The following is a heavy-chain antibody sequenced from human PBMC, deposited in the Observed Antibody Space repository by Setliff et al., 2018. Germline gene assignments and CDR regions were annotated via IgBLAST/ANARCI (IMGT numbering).Heavy chain of an antibody. CDR1: GNTFTGYY. D-gene: IGHD5-12*01. V-gene: IGHV1-2*02. Sequence: ASVKVSCKASGNTFTGYYIHWLRQAPGQGLEWMGCINPNSGDTTFAQKFQGRVTITRDTSNSTAYMELRSLRSDDTAVYYCARCLPFLSGYDRGAFDNWGQGTLVTVSS. J-gene: IGHJ4*02. CDR2: INPNSGDT. CDR3: ARCLPFLSGYDRGAFDN.